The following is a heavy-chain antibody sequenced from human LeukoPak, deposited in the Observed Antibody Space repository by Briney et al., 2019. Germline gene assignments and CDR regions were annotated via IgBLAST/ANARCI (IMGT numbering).Heavy chain of an antibody. Sequence: GGSLRLSCAASGFTFSSYGMTWVRQAPGKGLGWVSYISSSSSTIYYADSVKGRFTISRDNVKNSLYLQMNSLRAEDTAVYYCARGRDSSSSYPGYWGQGTLVTVSS. V-gene: IGHV3-48*01. D-gene: IGHD6-6*01. CDR1: GFTFSSYG. CDR3: ARGRDSSSSYPGY. J-gene: IGHJ4*02. CDR2: ISSSSSTI.